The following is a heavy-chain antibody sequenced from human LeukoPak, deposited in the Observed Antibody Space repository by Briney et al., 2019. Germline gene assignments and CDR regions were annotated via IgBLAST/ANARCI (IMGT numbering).Heavy chain of an antibody. CDR1: GFTFDDYA. CDR3: ARAKIEMATIVYYYYYYGMDV. V-gene: IGHV3-9*01. J-gene: IGHJ6*02. Sequence: GRSLRLSCAASGFTFDDYAMHWVRQAPGKGLEWVSGISWNSGIIGYVDSVKGRFTISRDNAKTSLYMQMNSLRAEDTAVYYCARAKIEMATIVYYYYYYGMDVWGQGTTVTVSS. CDR2: ISWNSGII. D-gene: IGHD5-24*01.